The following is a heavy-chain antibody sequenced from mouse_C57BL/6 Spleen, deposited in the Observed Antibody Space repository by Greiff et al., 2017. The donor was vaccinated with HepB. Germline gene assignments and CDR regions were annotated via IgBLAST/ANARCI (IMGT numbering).Heavy chain of an antibody. CDR2: IYPGDGDT. J-gene: IGHJ1*03. CDR1: GYAFSSYW. V-gene: IGHV1-80*01. Sequence: VKLQESGAELVKPGASVKISCKASGYAFSSYWMNWVKQRPGKGLEWIGQIYPGDGDTNYNGKFKGKATLTADKSSSTAYMQLSSLTSEDSAVYFCARSRIRYFDVWGTGTTVTVSS. CDR3: ARSRIRYFDV.